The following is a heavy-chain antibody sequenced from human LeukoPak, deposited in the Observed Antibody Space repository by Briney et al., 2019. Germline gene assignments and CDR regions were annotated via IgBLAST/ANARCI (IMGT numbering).Heavy chain of an antibody. J-gene: IGHJ4*02. V-gene: IGHV3-7*03. CDR3: ARDTNEMYGGFDY. D-gene: IGHD2-8*01. Sequence: PGGSLRLSCVASGFTFSSYWMTWVRQAPGKGLEWVASIKYDGSEEHHVDSVKGRFTISRDNAKNSLFLQMNSLRAEDTAVYYCARDTNEMYGGFDYWGQGTLVTVSS. CDR1: GFTFSSYW. CDR2: IKYDGSEE.